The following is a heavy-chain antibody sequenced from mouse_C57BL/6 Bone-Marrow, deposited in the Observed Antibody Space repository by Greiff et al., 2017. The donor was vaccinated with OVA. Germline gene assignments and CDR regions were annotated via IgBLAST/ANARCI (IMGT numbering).Heavy chain of an antibody. D-gene: IGHD1-1*01. CDR3: ARKGYGSSFAY. CDR1: GYTFTSYG. V-gene: IGHV1-81*01. Sequence: QVQLQQSGAELARPGASVKLSCKASGYTFTSYGISWVKQRTGQGLEWIGEIYPRSGNTYYTEKFKGKATLTADKSSSTAYMELRSLTSEDSAVYFCARKGYGSSFAYWGQGTLVTVSA. J-gene: IGHJ3*01. CDR2: IYPRSGNT.